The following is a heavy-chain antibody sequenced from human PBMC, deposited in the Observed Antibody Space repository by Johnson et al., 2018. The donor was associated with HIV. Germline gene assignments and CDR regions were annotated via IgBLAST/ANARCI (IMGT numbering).Heavy chain of an antibody. CDR3: AKPPSMGADAFDI. V-gene: IGHV3-20*04. D-gene: IGHD3-16*01. CDR2: ISWNSGST. Sequence: EVQLVESGGGVVRPGGSLRLSCAASGFTFDDYGMSWVRQAPGKGLEWVSGISWNSGSTYYADSVKGRFTISRDNSKNTLSLQMNSLRAEDTAVYYCAKPPSMGADAFDIWGQGTMVTVSS. J-gene: IGHJ3*02. CDR1: GFTFDDYG.